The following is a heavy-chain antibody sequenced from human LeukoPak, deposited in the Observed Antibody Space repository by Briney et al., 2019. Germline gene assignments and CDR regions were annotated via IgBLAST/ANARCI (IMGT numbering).Heavy chain of an antibody. CDR1: GFTFSSYS. Sequence: GGSLRLSCAASGFTFSSYSMNWVRQAPGKGLEWVSSISSSSYIYYADSVKGRFTISRDNSRNTLYLQMNSLRVEDTALYYCAKGTLGQCSAGGCYPFDFWGQGTLVTVSS. CDR3: AKGTLGQCSAGGCYPFDF. V-gene: IGHV3-21*04. D-gene: IGHD2-15*01. CDR2: ISSSSYI. J-gene: IGHJ4*02.